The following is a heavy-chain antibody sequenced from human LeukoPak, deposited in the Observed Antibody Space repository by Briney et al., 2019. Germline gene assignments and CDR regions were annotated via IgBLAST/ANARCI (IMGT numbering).Heavy chain of an antibody. CDR3: AKATDAILVLPSDS. Sequence: ASVKLSCEASGYTFTGYYMHWVRQAPGQGLEWMGWINPNSGGTNYAQKFQGRVTMTRDTSISTAYMELSRLRSDDTALYYCAKATDAILVLPSDSWGQGTLVTVSS. D-gene: IGHD2/OR15-2a*01. J-gene: IGHJ5*01. V-gene: IGHV1-2*02. CDR2: INPNSGGT. CDR1: GYTFTGYY.